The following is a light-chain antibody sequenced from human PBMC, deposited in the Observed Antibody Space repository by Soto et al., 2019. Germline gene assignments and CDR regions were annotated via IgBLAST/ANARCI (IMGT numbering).Light chain of an antibody. CDR2: GAS. CDR3: QQRSDWPPYT. CDR1: QSVANY. J-gene: IGKJ2*01. Sequence: EIVLTQSPATLSLSPGERATLSCRASQSVANYLAWYQQKPGQAPRLLIYGASNRATGIPARFSGSGSGTDFTLTISSLEPEDFAVYYCQQRSDWPPYTFGQGTKVELK. V-gene: IGKV3-11*01.